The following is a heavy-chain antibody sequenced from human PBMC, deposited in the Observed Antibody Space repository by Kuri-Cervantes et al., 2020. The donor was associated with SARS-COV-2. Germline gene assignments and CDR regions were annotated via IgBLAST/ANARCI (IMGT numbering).Heavy chain of an antibody. Sequence: GESLKISCAASGFTFSSYAMHWVRQAPGKGLEWVAVISYDGRNKYYADSVKGRFTISRDDSKNTAYLQMNSLKTEDTAVYYCTRRIYCSGGSCSGGGSYYYYGMDVWGQGTTVTVSS. CDR1: GFTFSSYA. V-gene: IGHV3-30*04. D-gene: IGHD2-15*01. J-gene: IGHJ6*02. CDR3: TRRIYCSGGSCSGGGSYYYYGMDV. CDR2: ISYDGRNK.